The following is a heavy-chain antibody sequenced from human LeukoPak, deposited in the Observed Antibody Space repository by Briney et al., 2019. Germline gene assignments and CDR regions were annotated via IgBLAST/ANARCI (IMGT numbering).Heavy chain of an antibody. Sequence: GGSLRLSCAASGFTFSSYSMNWVRQAPGKGLEWVSSISSSSSYIYYADSVKGRFTISRDNAKNSLYLQMNSLRAEDTAVYYCARRRAAWVLGTSDDYWGQGTLVTVSS. V-gene: IGHV3-21*01. CDR2: ISSSSSYI. D-gene: IGHD1-1*01. J-gene: IGHJ4*02. CDR3: ARRRAAWVLGTSDDY. CDR1: GFTFSSYS.